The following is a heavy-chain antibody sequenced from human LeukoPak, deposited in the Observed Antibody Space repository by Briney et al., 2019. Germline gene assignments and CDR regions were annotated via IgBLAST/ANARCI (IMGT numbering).Heavy chain of an antibody. Sequence: GGSLRLSCAASGFTFSSYGMHWVRQAPVKGLEWVAVIWYDGSNKYYADSVKGRFTISRDNSKNTLYLQMNSLRAEDTAVYYCARVTQPGWGFDWLLSVYYYGMDVWGQGTTVTVSS. V-gene: IGHV3-33*01. J-gene: IGHJ6*02. CDR3: ARVTQPGWGFDWLLSVYYYGMDV. CDR2: IWYDGSNK. D-gene: IGHD3-9*01. CDR1: GFTFSSYG.